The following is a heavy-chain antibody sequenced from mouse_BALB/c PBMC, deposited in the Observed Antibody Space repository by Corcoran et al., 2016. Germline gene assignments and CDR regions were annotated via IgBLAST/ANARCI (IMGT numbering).Heavy chain of an antibody. J-gene: IGHJ4*01. D-gene: IGHD4-1*01. Sequence: EVQLQQSGAELVKPGASVKLSCTASGFNIKDTYMHWVKQRPEQGLEWIVRIDPANGNTKYDPELQGKATIPADTSSNTSYLKLSSLTSEDSAFYYWSRRFGIYWGQGTSVTFSS. CDR2: IDPANGNT. CDR1: GFNIKDTY. V-gene: IGHV14-3*02. CDR3: SRRFGIY.